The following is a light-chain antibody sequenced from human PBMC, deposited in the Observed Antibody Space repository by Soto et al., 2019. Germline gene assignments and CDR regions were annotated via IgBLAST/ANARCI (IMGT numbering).Light chain of an antibody. Sequence: QSALTQPASVSGSPGQSITMSCTGTISDVGSYNSVSWYQHHPGKVPRLLIYEGTKRPSGVSNRFSGSKSGNTASLTISGLQSEDEADYYCQSYHSGNVVFGGGTKLTVL. CDR3: QSYHSGNVV. J-gene: IGLJ2*01. CDR2: EGT. V-gene: IGLV2-23*01. CDR1: ISDVGSYNS.